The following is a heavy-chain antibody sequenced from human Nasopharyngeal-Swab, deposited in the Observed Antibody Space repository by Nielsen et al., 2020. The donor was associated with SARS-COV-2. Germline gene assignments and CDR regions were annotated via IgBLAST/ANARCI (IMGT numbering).Heavy chain of an antibody. CDR2: IGAYNGNT. Sequence: ASVKVSCKASGYIFTSYDLSWLRQARGQGLDWMGWIGAYNGNTNYAQKFQDRVTMTTDTSTSTVYMELRSLRSDDTAVYYCARHGVAEDYWGQGTLVTVSS. CDR1: GYIFTSYD. V-gene: IGHV1-18*01. D-gene: IGHD3-3*01. CDR3: ARHGVAEDY. J-gene: IGHJ4*02.